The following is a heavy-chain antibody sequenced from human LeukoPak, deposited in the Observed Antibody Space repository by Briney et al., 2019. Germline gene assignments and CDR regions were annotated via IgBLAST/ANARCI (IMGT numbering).Heavy chain of an antibody. D-gene: IGHD5-18*01. CDR3: ARGSKGGYRSLGY. Sequence: PSETLSLACTVSGGSISSGSYYWSWIRQPAGKGLEWIGRIYTSGSTNYNPSLKSRVTISVDTSKNQFSLKLSSVTAADTAVYYCARGSKGGYRSLGYWGQGTLVTVSS. CDR1: GGSISSGSYY. CDR2: IYTSGST. J-gene: IGHJ4*02. V-gene: IGHV4-61*02.